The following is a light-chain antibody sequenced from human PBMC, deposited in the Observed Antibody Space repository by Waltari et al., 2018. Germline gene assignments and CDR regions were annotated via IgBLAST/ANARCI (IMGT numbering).Light chain of an antibody. CDR3: QSADFSGTWV. J-gene: IGLJ2*01. Sequence: SYELTQPPSVSVSPGQTARITCSADILPKQYAYWYQQKPGQALVVVIYKDTERPSGIPERFSGSSSGTTVTLTISGVQAEDEADYYCQSADFSGTWVFGGGTKLTVL. CDR1: ILPKQY. V-gene: IGLV3-25*03. CDR2: KDT.